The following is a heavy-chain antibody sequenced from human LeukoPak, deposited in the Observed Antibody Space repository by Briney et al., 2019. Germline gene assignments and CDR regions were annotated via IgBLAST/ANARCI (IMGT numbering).Heavy chain of an antibody. CDR1: GGXIRSYY. D-gene: IGHD2-15*01. CDR2: IYYSGNT. V-gene: IGHV4-59*01. Sequence: SETLSLTCTVSGGXIRSYYWSWIRQPPGKGLEWIGYIYYSGNTNYNPSLESRITISVDTSKKQFSLKLNSVTAADTAVYYCARDYCSGSTCYPDNGFDPWGQGTLVTVSS. J-gene: IGHJ5*02. CDR3: ARDYCSGSTCYPDNGFDP.